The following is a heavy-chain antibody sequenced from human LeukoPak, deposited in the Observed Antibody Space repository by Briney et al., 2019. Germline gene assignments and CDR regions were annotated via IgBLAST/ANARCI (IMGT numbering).Heavy chain of an antibody. CDR3: ARDPEGFGATYFDY. Sequence: GGSLRLSCVASGFSFSSYNMNWVRQAPGKGLEWVSSISRSASNIYYADSVKGRFTISRDNAKDSFYLQMNSLGAEDTAVFYCARDPEGFGATYFDYWGQGTLVTVSS. CDR2: ISRSASNI. CDR1: GFSFSSYN. J-gene: IGHJ4*02. D-gene: IGHD3-16*01. V-gene: IGHV3-21*01.